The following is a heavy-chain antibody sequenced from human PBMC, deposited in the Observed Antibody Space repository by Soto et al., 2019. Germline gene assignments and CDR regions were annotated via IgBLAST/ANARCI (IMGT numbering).Heavy chain of an antibody. J-gene: IGHJ4*02. D-gene: IGHD2-2*01. Sequence: HPGGSLRLSCAVSGFSFRSSPMSWVRRAPGKGLEWVSGINGGGTTHYADSVKGRFTISRDNSKNTLYLQMNSLRVEDTAVYYCAKDRSSTSCYAFDYWGQGSLVTVSS. CDR1: GFSFRSSP. V-gene: IGHV3-23*01. CDR2: INGGGTT. CDR3: AKDRSSTSCYAFDY.